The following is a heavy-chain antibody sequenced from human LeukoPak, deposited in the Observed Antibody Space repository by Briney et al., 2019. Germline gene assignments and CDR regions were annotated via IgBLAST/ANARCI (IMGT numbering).Heavy chain of an antibody. Sequence: SGTLSLTCAVSGGSISSSNWWSWVRQPPGKGLEWIGEIYHSGSTNYNPSLKSRVTISVDKSKNQFSLKLSSVTAADTAVYYCAREYCSGGSCYSHHDAFDIWGQGTMVTVSS. CDR1: GGSISSSNW. CDR2: IYHSGST. V-gene: IGHV4-4*02. D-gene: IGHD2-15*01. J-gene: IGHJ3*02. CDR3: AREYCSGGSCYSHHDAFDI.